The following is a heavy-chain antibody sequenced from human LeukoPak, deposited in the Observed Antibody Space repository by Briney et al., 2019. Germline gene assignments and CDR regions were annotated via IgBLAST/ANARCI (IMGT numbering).Heavy chain of an antibody. D-gene: IGHD3-22*01. Sequence: GASVKVSCKTSGSTFISYAISWVRQAPGQGLEWMGGIIPIFGTATYAEKFQGRVTITADESTSTAYMELSSLRSEDTAVYYCAREGSRVVVNPFDYWGQGTLVTVSS. CDR3: AREGSRVVVNPFDY. CDR2: IIPIFGTA. V-gene: IGHV1-69*13. J-gene: IGHJ4*02. CDR1: GSTFISYA.